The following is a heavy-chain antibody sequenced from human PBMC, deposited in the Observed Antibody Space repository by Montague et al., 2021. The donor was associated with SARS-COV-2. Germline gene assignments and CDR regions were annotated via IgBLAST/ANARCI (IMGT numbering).Heavy chain of an antibody. J-gene: IGHJ4*02. D-gene: IGHD4-17*01. CDR1: GFTFSSYA. CDR2: ISYDGINK. CDR3: ARDPDYGDSVGIDY. V-gene: IGHV3-30-3*01. Sequence: SLRFSCAASGFTFSSYAMHWVRQAPGKGLEWVAVISYDGINKYYADSVKGRFTISRDNSKNTLYLQMNSLRAEDTAVYYCARDPDYGDSVGIDYWGQGTLVTVSS.